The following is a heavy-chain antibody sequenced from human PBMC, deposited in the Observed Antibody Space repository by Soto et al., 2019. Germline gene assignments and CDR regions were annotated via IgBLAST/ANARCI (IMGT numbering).Heavy chain of an antibody. V-gene: IGHV4-4*02. CDR3: ATRVFRDRGGGLGY. CDR2: IYQTGST. D-gene: IGHD3-16*01. Sequence: QVQLQESGPELVKPSGTLSLTCAVSGISISSDMWWTWVRQPPGKGLDWVGEIYQTGSTAYNPSRRSRVAVSIDKSKNRFFLTLTSVTAADTAVYSCATRVFRDRGGGLGYWGQGILVTVSS. J-gene: IGHJ4*02. CDR1: GISISSDMW.